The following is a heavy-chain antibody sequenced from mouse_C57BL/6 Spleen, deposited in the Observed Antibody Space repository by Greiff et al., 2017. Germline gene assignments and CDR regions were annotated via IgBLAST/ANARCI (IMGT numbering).Heavy chain of an antibody. Sequence: VHVKQSGPELVKPGASVKMSCKASGYTFTDYNMHWVKQSHGKSLEWIGYINPNNGGTSYNQKFKGKATLTVNKSSSTAYMELRSLTSEDSAVYYCARLLRLYAMDYWGQGTSVTVSS. D-gene: IGHD1-1*01. V-gene: IGHV1-22*01. CDR2: INPNNGGT. CDR1: GYTFTDYN. CDR3: ARLLRLYAMDY. J-gene: IGHJ4*01.